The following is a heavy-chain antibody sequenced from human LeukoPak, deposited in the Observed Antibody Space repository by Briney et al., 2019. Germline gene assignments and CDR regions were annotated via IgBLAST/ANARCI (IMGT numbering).Heavy chain of an antibody. J-gene: IGHJ4*02. D-gene: IGHD3-10*01. Sequence: PSETLSLTCIVSGDSVTNHYWSLIRQPPGKGLEWIGYIYYSGSINYNPSLKSRVTISVDTSRNQFSMKLNSVTAADTAVYYCAGSGGLANQGAVFDYWGQGILVTVSS. CDR2: IYYSGSI. CDR3: AGSGGLANQGAVFDY. CDR1: GDSVTNHY. V-gene: IGHV4-59*02.